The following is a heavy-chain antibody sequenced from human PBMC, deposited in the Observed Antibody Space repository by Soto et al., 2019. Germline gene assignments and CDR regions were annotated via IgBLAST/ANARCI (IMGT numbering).Heavy chain of an antibody. CDR2: IIPIFGTA. CDR1: GGTFSSYA. J-gene: IGHJ4*02. D-gene: IGHD3-9*01. V-gene: IGHV1-69*06. Sequence: ASVKVSCKASGGTFSSYAISWVRQAPGQGLERMGGIIPIFGTANYAQKFQGRVTITADKSTSTAYMGLSSLRSEDTAVYYCARRYFLRYYFDYWGQGTLVTVSS. CDR3: ARRYFLRYYFDY.